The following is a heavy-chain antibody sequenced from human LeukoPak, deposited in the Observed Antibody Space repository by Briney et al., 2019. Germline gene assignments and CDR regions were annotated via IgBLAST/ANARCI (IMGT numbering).Heavy chain of an antibody. J-gene: IGHJ4*02. CDR3: AREPNLNYVDTATHFDY. CDR1: GFTFSSYW. CDR2: IKQDGSEK. Sequence: PGGSLRLSCAASGFTFSSYWMSWVRQAPGKGLEWVANIKQDGSEKYYVDSVKGRFTISRDNAKNSLYLQMNSLRAEDTAVYYCAREPNLNYVDTATHFDYWGQGTLVTVSS. D-gene: IGHD5-18*01. V-gene: IGHV3-7*01.